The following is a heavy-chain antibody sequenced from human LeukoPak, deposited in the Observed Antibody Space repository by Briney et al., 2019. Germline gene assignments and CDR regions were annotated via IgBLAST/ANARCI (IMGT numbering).Heavy chain of an antibody. CDR1: GFAFSSYS. Sequence: SGGSLRLSCAASGFAFSSYSMNWVRQAPGKGLEWVSYISTGGSTINYAGSVKGRFTISRDNAKRSLYLQMNSLRAEDTAVYYCAKSYGSGSYDYWGQGTLVTVSS. D-gene: IGHD3-10*01. J-gene: IGHJ4*02. CDR3: AKSYGSGSYDY. V-gene: IGHV3-48*01. CDR2: ISTGGSTI.